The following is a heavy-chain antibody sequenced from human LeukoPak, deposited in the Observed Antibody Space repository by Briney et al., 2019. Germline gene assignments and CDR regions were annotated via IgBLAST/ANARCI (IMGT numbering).Heavy chain of an antibody. CDR2: ILYDGRDK. CDR3: AKDLNYYNSGGYYIDY. Sequence: GGSLRLSCAASGFTFSSYGIHWVRQAPGKGLEWVAVILYDGRDKYYADSVKGRFTISRDNSKNTLYLQMNSLRAEDTAVYYCAKDLNYYNSGGYYIDYWGQGTLVTVSS. J-gene: IGHJ4*02. CDR1: GFTFSSYG. D-gene: IGHD3-22*01. V-gene: IGHV3-30*18.